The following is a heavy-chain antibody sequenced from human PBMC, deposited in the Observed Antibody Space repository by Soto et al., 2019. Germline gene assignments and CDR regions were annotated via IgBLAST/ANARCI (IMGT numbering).Heavy chain of an antibody. CDR1: GFTFSNYW. D-gene: IGHD3-10*01. Sequence: DVKLVESGGGLVQPGGSLRLSCAASGFTFSNYWMSWVRQAPGKGLEWVANIKQDGSERNYVDSVKGRFTISRDNAKNSLYLQLNSLRAEDTAVYYCARAGSENDYWGQGTLVNVSS. V-gene: IGHV3-7*05. CDR3: ARAGSENDY. CDR2: IKQDGSER. J-gene: IGHJ4*02.